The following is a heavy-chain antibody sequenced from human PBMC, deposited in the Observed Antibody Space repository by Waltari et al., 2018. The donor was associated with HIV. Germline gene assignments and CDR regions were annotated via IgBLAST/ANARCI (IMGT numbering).Heavy chain of an antibody. CDR3: ATVTSMAHYALDV. Sequence: LRLQESGPRLVKPSETLSLTCSVSGASVPSGDYYWAWIRQPPGKGLEWVGSLYYSGTTFYNPSLSSRVTISMDSSMNQLSLRLTSVTVADSAIYYCATVTSMAHYALDVWGRGTTVTVSS. CDR1: GASVPSGDYY. J-gene: IGHJ6*02. CDR2: LYYSGTT. D-gene: IGHD5-18*01. V-gene: IGHV4-39*01.